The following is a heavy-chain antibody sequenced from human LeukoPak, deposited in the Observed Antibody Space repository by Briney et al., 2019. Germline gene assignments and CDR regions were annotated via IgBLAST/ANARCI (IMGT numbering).Heavy chain of an antibody. V-gene: IGHV4-30-2*01. Sequence: PSETLSLTCTVSGGSISSGGYYWSWIRQPPGKGLEWIGYIYHSGSTYYNPSLKSRVTISVDRSKNQFSLKLSSVTAADTAVYYCARKPDPDFVVVPAAMRDWFDPWGQGTLVTVSS. CDR1: GGSISSGGYY. CDR3: ARKPDPDFVVVPAAMRDWFDP. D-gene: IGHD2-2*01. J-gene: IGHJ5*02. CDR2: IYHSGST.